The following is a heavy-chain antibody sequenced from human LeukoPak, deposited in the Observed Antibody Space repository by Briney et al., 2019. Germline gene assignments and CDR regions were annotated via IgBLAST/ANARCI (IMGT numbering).Heavy chain of an antibody. D-gene: IGHD5-12*01. CDR2: IRNDRIT. V-gene: IGHV3-15*01. CDR3: TWMATIFTVDY. J-gene: IGHJ4*02. Sequence: GGSLRLSCVLSGLTFSDAWMSWVRQAPGKGLEWVGRIRNDRITDYAAPVQGRFSISRDNSKNPFYLQMNSLRTEEKGMYSCTWMATIFTVDYWGQGTLVTVSS. CDR1: GLTFSDAW.